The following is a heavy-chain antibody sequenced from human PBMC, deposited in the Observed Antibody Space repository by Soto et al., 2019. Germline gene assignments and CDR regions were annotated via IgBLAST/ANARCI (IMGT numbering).Heavy chain of an antibody. J-gene: IGHJ5*01. V-gene: IGHV4-4*02. D-gene: IGHD5-18*01. CDR2: IFHSGAT. Sequence: SGTRSPTWAVAGASFSSGDWWTCFRQSPGKGPECIGEIFHSGATNYNPSLKSRVDISMDKSKNQFSLRLTSVTAADTAVYYCARGYGTARRWFDFWGQGTLVTVSS. CDR3: ARGYGTARRWFDF. CDR1: GASFSSGDW.